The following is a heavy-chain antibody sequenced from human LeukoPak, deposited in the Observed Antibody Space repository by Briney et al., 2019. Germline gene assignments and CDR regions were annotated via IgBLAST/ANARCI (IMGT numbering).Heavy chain of an antibody. V-gene: IGHV4-34*01. CDR2: VNHSGYT. J-gene: IGHJ4*02. D-gene: IGHD4-11*01. CDR3: ARNRSLTTTPGFDH. Sequence: SETLSLTCDVSGVSFSTYYWSWIRQSPEKGLEWIGEVNHSGYTNYNPSLKGRVTISVDTSKNQFSLKLSSVTAADTAVYYCARNRSLTTTPGFDHWGQGTLVTVSS. CDR1: GVSFSTYY.